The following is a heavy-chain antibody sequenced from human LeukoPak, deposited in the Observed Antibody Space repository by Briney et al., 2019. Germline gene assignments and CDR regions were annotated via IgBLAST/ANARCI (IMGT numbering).Heavy chain of an antibody. D-gene: IGHD1-26*01. V-gene: IGHV1-18*01. Sequence: ASVKVSCKASGGTFSSYAISWVRQAPGQGLEWVGWISVYNGNTNYAEKLQGRVNVTTDRSTSTAYMELRSLRSDDTAVYYCARDFGAPPYSATRGYYMDVWGKGTTVTVSS. J-gene: IGHJ6*03. CDR3: ARDFGAPPYSATRGYYMDV. CDR2: ISVYNGNT. CDR1: GGTFSSYA.